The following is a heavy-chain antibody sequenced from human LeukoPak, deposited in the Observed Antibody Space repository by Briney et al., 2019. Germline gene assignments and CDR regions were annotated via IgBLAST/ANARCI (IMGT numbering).Heavy chain of an antibody. V-gene: IGHV3-30*03. CDR1: GFTFSSYG. J-gene: IGHJ6*02. D-gene: IGHD3-22*01. CDR3: ASGYDSSGYYYYGMDV. Sequence: GGSLRLSCAASGFTFSSYGMHWVRQAPGKGLEWVAVISYDGSNKYYADSVKGRFTISRDNFKNTLYLQMNSLRAEDTAVYYCASGYDSSGYYYYGMDVWGQGTTVTVSS. CDR2: ISYDGSNK.